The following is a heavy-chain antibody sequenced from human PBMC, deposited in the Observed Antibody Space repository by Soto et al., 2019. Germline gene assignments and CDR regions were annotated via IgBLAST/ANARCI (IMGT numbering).Heavy chain of an antibody. V-gene: IGHV1-46*01. CDR3: ARDRVYCSSTSCYNFRALSRPYYYGMDV. Sequence: VASVKVSCKASGYTFTSYYMHWVRQAPGQGLEWMGIINPSGGSTSYAQKFQGRVTMTRDTSTSTVYMELSSLRSEDTAVYYCARDRVYCSSTSCYNFRALSRPYYYGMDVWGQGTTVTVSS. CDR1: GYTFTSYY. D-gene: IGHD2-2*02. CDR2: INPSGGST. J-gene: IGHJ6*02.